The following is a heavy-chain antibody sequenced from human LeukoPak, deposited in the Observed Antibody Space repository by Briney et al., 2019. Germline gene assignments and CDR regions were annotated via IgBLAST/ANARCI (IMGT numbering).Heavy chain of an antibody. CDR3: ARGSILRSGYYYFDY. CDR1: GFTFSSYG. CDR2: IKQDGSEK. V-gene: IGHV3-7*01. J-gene: IGHJ4*02. D-gene: IGHD3-22*01. Sequence: PGGSLRLSCAASGFTFSSYGMHWVRQAPGKGLEWVANIKQDGSEKYYVDSVKGRFTISRDNAKNSLYLQMNSLRAEDTAVYYCARGSILRSGYYYFDYWGQGTLVTVSS.